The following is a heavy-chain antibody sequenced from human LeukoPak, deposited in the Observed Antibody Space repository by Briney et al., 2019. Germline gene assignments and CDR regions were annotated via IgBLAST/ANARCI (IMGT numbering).Heavy chain of an antibody. CDR1: GFTFSSYS. CDR3: ARDSWELLPPPREHDAFDI. Sequence: GGSLRLSCAASGFTFSSYSMNWVRQAPGKELEWVSSISSSSSYIYYADSVKGRFTISRDNAKNSLYLQMNSLRAEDTAVYYCARDSWELLPPPREHDAFDIWGQGTMVTVSS. V-gene: IGHV3-21*01. D-gene: IGHD1-26*01. CDR2: ISSSSSYI. J-gene: IGHJ3*02.